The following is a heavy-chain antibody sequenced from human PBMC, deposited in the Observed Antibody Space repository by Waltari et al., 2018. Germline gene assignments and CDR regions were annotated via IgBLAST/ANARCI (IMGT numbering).Heavy chain of an antibody. V-gene: IGHV4-39*07. CDR2: ISFGGIT. CDR3: DYYGERRDFDY. D-gene: IGHD3-10*01. CDR1: GGSITSSNYY. J-gene: IGHJ3*01. Sequence: QLQLQLSGPGLVKPSETLSLTCIVSGGSITSSNYYWGWIRQPPGKGLEWIGTISFGGITYYSPAFAGRVTIAFDTSKNQFFLNLNSVTAADTALYYCDYYGERRDFDYWGQGTMVTVSS.